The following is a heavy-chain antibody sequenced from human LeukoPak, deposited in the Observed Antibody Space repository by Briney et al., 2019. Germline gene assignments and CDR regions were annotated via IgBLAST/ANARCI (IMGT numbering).Heavy chain of an antibody. CDR1: GGSFSGYH. J-gene: IGHJ6*03. CDR2: INHSGST. D-gene: IGHD3-10*01. CDR3: AKRGSGFYYYYYYMDV. V-gene: IGHV4-34*01. Sequence: PSETLSLTCAVYGGSFSGYHWSWIRQPPGKGLEWIGEINHSGSTNYNPSLKSRVTISVDTSKNQFSLKLSSVTAADTAVYYCAKRGSGFYYYYYYMDVWGKGTTVTVSS.